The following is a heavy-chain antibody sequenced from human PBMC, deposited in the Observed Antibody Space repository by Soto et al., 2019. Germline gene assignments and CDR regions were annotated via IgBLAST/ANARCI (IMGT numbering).Heavy chain of an antibody. CDR1: GFTFSNYA. D-gene: IGHD2-15*01. CDR3: ATRVDGWCSVNNCYSTAYKS. V-gene: IGHV3-23*01. CDR2: ISGSGDST. Sequence: EVHFLESGGGLVQPGGSLRLSCVGSGFTFSNYAVTWVRQAPGKGLEWVSAISGSGDSTKYADAAKGRFTISRDNSQNTVFLQMNSLTAEDMAVYFCATRVDGWCSVNNCYSTAYKSWGHGTKVSVSS. J-gene: IGHJ3*01.